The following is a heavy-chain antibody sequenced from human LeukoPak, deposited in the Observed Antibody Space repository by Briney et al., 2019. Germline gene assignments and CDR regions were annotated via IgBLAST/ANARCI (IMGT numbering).Heavy chain of an antibody. CDR2: IYYSGST. CDR1: GGSISSYY. Sequence: SETLSLTCTVSGGSISSYYWSWIRQPPGKGLEWIGYIYYSGSTNYNPSLKSRVTISVDTSKNQFSLKLSSVTAADTVVYYCARRVYGDFFDYWGQGTLVTVSS. D-gene: IGHD4-17*01. J-gene: IGHJ4*02. CDR3: ARRVYGDFFDY. V-gene: IGHV4-59*01.